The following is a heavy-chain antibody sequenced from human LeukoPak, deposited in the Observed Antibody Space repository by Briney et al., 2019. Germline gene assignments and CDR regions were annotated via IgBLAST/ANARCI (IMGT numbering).Heavy chain of an antibody. CDR1: GFTFSNEV. CDR3: ARRIGGTKDY. V-gene: IGHV3-23*01. CDR2: IDGGGGGT. Sequence: GGALRLSCAASGFTFSNEVMSRVRQAPGKGPEWVSSIDGGGGGTDYADSVRGRFTITRDNFKNTSYLQMNSLRADDTAVYYCARRIGGTKDYWGQGAQVTVAS. D-gene: IGHD3-3*01. J-gene: IGHJ4*02.